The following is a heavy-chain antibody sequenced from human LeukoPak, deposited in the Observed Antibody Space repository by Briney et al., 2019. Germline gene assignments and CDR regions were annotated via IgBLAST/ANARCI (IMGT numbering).Heavy chain of an antibody. Sequence: GGSLRLSCAASGFTFSSYSMNWVRQAPAKGLEWVSSISSSSSYIYYADSVKGRFTISRDNAKNSLYLQMNSLRAEDTAVYYCARVRENYYYYYMDVWGKGTTVTISS. J-gene: IGHJ6*03. D-gene: IGHD1-26*01. CDR3: ARVRENYYYYYMDV. V-gene: IGHV3-21*01. CDR1: GFTFSSYS. CDR2: ISSSSSYI.